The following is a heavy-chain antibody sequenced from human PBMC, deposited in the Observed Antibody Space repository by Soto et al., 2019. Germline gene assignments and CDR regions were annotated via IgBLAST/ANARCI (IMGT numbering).Heavy chain of an antibody. CDR3: ARDMVRGMDV. V-gene: IGHV3-66*01. Sequence: EVQLVESGGGLVQPGGSLRLSCAAAGFTVSSNYMSLVRQAPGKGLEWVSVIYSGGSTYYADSVKGRFTISRDNSKTTLYLQMNSLRAEDTAVYYCARDMVRGMDVWGQGTTVTVSS. CDR2: IYSGGST. D-gene: IGHD3-10*01. J-gene: IGHJ6*02. CDR1: GFTVSSNY.